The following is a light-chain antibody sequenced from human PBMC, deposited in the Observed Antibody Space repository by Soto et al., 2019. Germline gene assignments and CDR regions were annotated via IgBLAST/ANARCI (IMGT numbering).Light chain of an antibody. Sequence: EIVLTQSPGTLSLSPGEGVTLSCRASQGIGDTLAWYQQKPGQAPRLLIYGASSRATGIPDRFSGSGSGTDFTLTISNLEPEDFAVYYCQQRKTWPLTFGGGTKVDIK. CDR1: QGIGDT. V-gene: IGKV3-11*01. J-gene: IGKJ4*01. CDR2: GAS. CDR3: QQRKTWPLT.